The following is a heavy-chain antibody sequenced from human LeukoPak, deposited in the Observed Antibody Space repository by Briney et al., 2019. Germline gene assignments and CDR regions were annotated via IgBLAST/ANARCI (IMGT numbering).Heavy chain of an antibody. V-gene: IGHV1-18*01. CDR3: ARDHTYYYGSGSNNWFDP. Sequence: ASVKVSCKASGYTFTSYGISWVRQAPGQGLEWMGWISAYNGNTNYAQKLQGRVTMTTDTSTSTAYMELRSLRSDDTAVYYCARDHTYYYGSGSNNWFDPWGQGTLVTDSS. CDR1: GYTFTSYG. D-gene: IGHD3-10*01. CDR2: ISAYNGNT. J-gene: IGHJ5*02.